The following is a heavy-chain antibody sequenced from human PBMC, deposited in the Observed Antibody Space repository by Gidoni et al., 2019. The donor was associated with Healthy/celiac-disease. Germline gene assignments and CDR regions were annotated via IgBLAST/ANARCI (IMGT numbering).Heavy chain of an antibody. Sequence: EVQLVQSGAEVKKPGESLKISCKGSGYSFTSYWIGWVRQMPGKGLEWMGIIYPGDSDTRYSPSFQGQVTISADKSISTAYLQWSSLKASDTAMYYCARRGVDSGSYYDAFDIWGQGTMVTVSS. CDR2: IYPGDSDT. D-gene: IGHD1-26*01. V-gene: IGHV5-51*01. CDR1: GYSFTSYW. CDR3: ARRGVDSGSYYDAFDI. J-gene: IGHJ3*02.